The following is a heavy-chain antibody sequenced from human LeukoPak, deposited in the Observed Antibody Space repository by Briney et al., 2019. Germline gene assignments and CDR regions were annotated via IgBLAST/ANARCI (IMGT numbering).Heavy chain of an antibody. J-gene: IGHJ4*02. CDR1: GYTFTSHD. CDR2: MNPNSGNT. V-gene: IGHV1-8*01. D-gene: IGHD6-13*01. Sequence: GASVKASCKASGYTFTSHDINWVRQATGQGLEWMGWMNPNSGNTGYAQKFQDRVTMTRNTSISTAYMELSSLESEDTAVYYCASALKRGSAGTLIDFWGQGTLVTVSS. CDR3: ASALKRGSAGTLIDF.